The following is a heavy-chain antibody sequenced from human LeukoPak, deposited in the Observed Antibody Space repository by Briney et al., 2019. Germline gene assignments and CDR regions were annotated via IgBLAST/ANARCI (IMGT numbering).Heavy chain of an antibody. CDR2: IYYAGST. D-gene: IGHD6-13*01. CDR3: ARGRIAAAGKAGYYFDY. CDR1: GGSISTTDYY. J-gene: IGHJ4*02. Sequence: PSETLSLTCTISGGSISTTDYYWGWIRQPPGKGPEWIGSIYYAGSTFYKPSLRSRVTISVDTSKNQFSLKLSSVTAADTAVYYCARGRIAAAGKAGYYFDYWGQGTLVTVSS. V-gene: IGHV4-39*01.